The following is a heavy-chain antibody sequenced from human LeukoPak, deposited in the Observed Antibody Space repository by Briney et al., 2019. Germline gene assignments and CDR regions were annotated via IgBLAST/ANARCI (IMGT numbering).Heavy chain of an antibody. CDR3: ARGEWELHY. CDR2: ISSSSSTI. CDR1: GFTFSSYS. Sequence: GGSLRLFCAASGFTFSSYSMNWVRQAPGKGLEWVSYISSSSSTIYYADSVKGRFTISRDNAKNSLYLQMNSLRAEDTAVYYCARGEWELHYWGQGTLVTVSS. D-gene: IGHD1-26*01. J-gene: IGHJ4*02. V-gene: IGHV3-48*04.